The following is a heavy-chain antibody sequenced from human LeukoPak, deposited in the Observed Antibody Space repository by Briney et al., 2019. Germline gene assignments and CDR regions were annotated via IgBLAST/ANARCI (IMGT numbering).Heavy chain of an antibody. CDR3: AKVTPPRAAALSPAEYMQH. D-gene: IGHD2-2*01. J-gene: IGHJ1*01. Sequence: PGGSLRLSCAATGITFSSYTMWWLRQAPGKGLEWVSAISGSGGSTYYADSVKGRFTISRDNSKNTLYLQMNSLRAEDTAVYYCAKVTPPRAAALSPAEYMQHWGQGTLVTVSS. V-gene: IGHV3-23*01. CDR1: GITFSSYT. CDR2: ISGSGGST.